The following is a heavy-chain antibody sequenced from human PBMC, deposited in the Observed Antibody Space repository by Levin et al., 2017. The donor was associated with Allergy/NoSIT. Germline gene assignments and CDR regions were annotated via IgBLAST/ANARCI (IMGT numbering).Heavy chain of an antibody. CDR1: GYTFTSYA. J-gene: IGHJ6*03. Sequence: ASVKVSCKASGYTFTSYAMHWVRQAPGQRLEWMGWINAGNGNTKYSQKFQGRVTITRDTSASTAYMELSSLRSEDTAVYYCARSYPPYSRLGGWAHYYDYMDVWGKGTTVTVSS. D-gene: IGHD1-26*01. CDR3: ARSYPPYSRLGGWAHYYDYMDV. V-gene: IGHV1-3*01. CDR2: INAGNGNT.